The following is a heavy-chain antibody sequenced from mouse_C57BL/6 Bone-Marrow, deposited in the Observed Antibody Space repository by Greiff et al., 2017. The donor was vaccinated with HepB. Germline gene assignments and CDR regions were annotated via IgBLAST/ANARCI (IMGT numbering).Heavy chain of an antibody. Sequence: QVQLQQSGAELVRPGTSVKVSCKASGYAFTNYLIEWVKQRPGQGLEWTGVINPGSGGTNYNEKFKGKATLTADKSSSTAYMQLSSLTSEDSAVYFCARAVLRGYYFDYWGQGTTLTVSS. CDR3: ARAVLRGYYFDY. J-gene: IGHJ2*01. CDR2: INPGSGGT. V-gene: IGHV1-54*01. D-gene: IGHD6-1*01. CDR1: GYAFTNYL.